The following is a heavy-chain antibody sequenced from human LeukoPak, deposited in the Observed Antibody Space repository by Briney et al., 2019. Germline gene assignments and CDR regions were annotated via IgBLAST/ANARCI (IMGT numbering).Heavy chain of an antibody. CDR1: GYRFTRYW. Sequence: GGALEISWRASGYRFTRYWIGWGRQMPGKGLGGRGIIYYGDADTNYSPSVQGQFTISADNSISPAYLQWSSLKASDTAMYYCVRPRRITIFSLVIIGNFDYWGQGTPVTVSS. D-gene: IGHD3-3*01. V-gene: IGHV5-51*01. CDR3: VRPRRITIFSLVIIGNFDY. CDR2: IYYGDADT. J-gene: IGHJ4*02.